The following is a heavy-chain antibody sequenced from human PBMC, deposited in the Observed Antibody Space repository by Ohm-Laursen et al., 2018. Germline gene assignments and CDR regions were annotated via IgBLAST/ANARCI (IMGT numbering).Heavy chain of an antibody. J-gene: IGHJ6*02. CDR2: IYYSGST. V-gene: IGHV4-31*02. D-gene: IGHD6-19*01. Sequence: SDTLSLTWPVSGGSISSGGYYWSWIRQHPGKGLEWIGYIYYSGSTYYNPSLKSRVTISVDTSKNQFSLKLSSVTAADTAVYYCATPGVIAVAGQLEYGMDVWGQGTTVTVSS. CDR3: ATPGVIAVAGQLEYGMDV. CDR1: GGSISSGGYY.